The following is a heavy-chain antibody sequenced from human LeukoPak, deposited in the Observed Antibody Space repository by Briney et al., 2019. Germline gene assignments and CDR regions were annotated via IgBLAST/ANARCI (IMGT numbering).Heavy chain of an antibody. CDR3: ARDGAKYYFDY. J-gene: IGHJ4*02. V-gene: IGHV3-33*01. CDR1: GFTLSGFG. D-gene: IGHD4/OR15-4a*01. Sequence: GGSLRLSCAASGFTLSGFGMRWVRQPPGTGLEWVAVIWYDGSNKYYADSVKGRFTISRDNSKNTLYLQMNSLRAEDTAVYYCARDGAKYYFDYWGQGTLVTVSS. CDR2: IWYDGSNK.